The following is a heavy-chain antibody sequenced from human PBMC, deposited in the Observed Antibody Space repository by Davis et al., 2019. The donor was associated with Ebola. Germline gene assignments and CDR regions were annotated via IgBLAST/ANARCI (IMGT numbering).Heavy chain of an antibody. Sequence: SVKVSCKASGGSFTSEVTSWVRQAPGQGLEWMGRIIPILGISNYAKKFQDRLTITADKSTNTAYMELSSLRSEDTAVYFCARDGCSNISCYPGDYWGQGTLVSVSS. CDR2: IIPILGIS. CDR3: ARDGCSNISCYPGDY. D-gene: IGHD2-2*01. CDR1: GGSFTSEV. V-gene: IGHV1-69*04. J-gene: IGHJ4*02.